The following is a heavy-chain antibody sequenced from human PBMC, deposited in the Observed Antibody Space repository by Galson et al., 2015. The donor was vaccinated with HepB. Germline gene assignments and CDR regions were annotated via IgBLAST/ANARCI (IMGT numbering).Heavy chain of an antibody. J-gene: IGHJ4*02. CDR1: GFTFSNYW. Sequence: SLRLSCAASGFTFSNYWMHWVRQVPGKGLVWVSRIDSDGSGTRYADSVEGRFTISRDNAKNTLYLQMNSLRADDTAVYYCVKDRYRVLDYWGQGTLVTVSS. V-gene: IGHV3-74*01. D-gene: IGHD3-16*02. CDR2: IDSDGSGT. CDR3: VKDRYRVLDY.